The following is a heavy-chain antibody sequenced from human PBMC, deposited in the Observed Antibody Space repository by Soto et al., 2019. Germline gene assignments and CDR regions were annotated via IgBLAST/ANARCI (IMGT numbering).Heavy chain of an antibody. CDR2: ISAYNGNT. Sequence: GASVKVSCKASGYTFTSYGISWVRQAPGQGLEWMGWISAYNGNTNYAQKLQGRVTMTTDTSTSTAYMELRSLRSDDTAVYYCASCRGRGGYDYFGCYYYYGMDVWGQGTTVTVS. CDR3: ASCRGRGGYDYFGCYYYYGMDV. J-gene: IGHJ6*02. D-gene: IGHD5-12*01. V-gene: IGHV1-18*04. CDR1: GYTFTSYG.